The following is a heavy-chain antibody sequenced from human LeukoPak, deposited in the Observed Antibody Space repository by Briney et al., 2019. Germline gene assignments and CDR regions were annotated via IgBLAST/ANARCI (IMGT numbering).Heavy chain of an antibody. CDR1: GYSFTSYW. CDR3: ARAGDSSGYYPYYYYYYMDV. CDR2: IYPGDSDT. J-gene: IGHJ6*03. Sequence: GESLKIPCKGSGYSFTSYWIGWVRQMPGKGLEWMGIIYPGDSDTRYSPSFQGQVTISADKSISTAYLQWSSLKASDTAMYYCARAGDSSGYYPYYYYYYMDVWGKGTTVTVSS. V-gene: IGHV5-51*01. D-gene: IGHD3-22*01.